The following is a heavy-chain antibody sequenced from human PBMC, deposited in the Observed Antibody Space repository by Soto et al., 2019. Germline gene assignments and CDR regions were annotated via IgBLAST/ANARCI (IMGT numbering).Heavy chain of an antibody. J-gene: IGHJ4*02. CDR2: IWYDGSNK. D-gene: IGHD1-7*01. CDR1: GFTFSSYG. Sequence: QVQLVESGGGVAQPGRSLRLSCAASGFTFSSYGMHWVRQAPGKGLEWVAVIWYDGSNKYYADSVKGRFTISRDNSKNTLYLQTNRLRAEDTAVYYCARDRLTGTRYLAYWGQGTLVTVSS. V-gene: IGHV3-33*01. CDR3: ARDRLTGTRYLAY.